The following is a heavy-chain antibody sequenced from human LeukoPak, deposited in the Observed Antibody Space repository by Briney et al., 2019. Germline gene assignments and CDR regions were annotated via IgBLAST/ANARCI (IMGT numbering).Heavy chain of an antibody. V-gene: IGHV3-23*01. CDR1: GFTFSSYA. J-gene: IGHJ4*02. D-gene: IGHD2-2*01. Sequence: SGGSLRLSCAASGFTFSSYATSWVRQAPGKGLEWVSAISGSGGSTYYADSVKGRFTISRDNSKNTLYLQMNSLRAEDTAVYYCVVPAAKGTFDYWGQGTLVTVSS. CDR3: VVPAAKGTFDY. CDR2: ISGSGGST.